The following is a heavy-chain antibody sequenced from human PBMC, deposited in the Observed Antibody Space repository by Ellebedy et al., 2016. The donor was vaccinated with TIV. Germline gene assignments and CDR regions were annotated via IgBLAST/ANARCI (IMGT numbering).Heavy chain of an antibody. D-gene: IGHD3-3*01. CDR1: GFTFSDHY. CDR2: IRNKANGYTS. J-gene: IGHJ3*02. CDR3: ARDEWYAFDI. V-gene: IGHV3-72*01. Sequence: GGSLRLSCAASGFTFSDHYMDWVRQAPGKGLEWVGRIRNKANGYTSTYAASVKGRFTISRDDSKESMYLEMKSLKTEDTAVYYCARDEWYAFDIWGQGTMVTVSS.